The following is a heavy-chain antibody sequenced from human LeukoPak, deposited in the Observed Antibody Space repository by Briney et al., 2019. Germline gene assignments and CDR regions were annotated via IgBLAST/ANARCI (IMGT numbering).Heavy chain of an antibody. CDR1: GFTFSSYW. Sequence: PGGSLRLSCAASGFTFSSYWMSWVRQAPGKGLEWVTNIKHDGSEKYYVDSVKGRFTISRDNAKNSLYLQMNSLRAEDTALYYCARAATSYYYYMDVWGKGTTVTISS. V-gene: IGHV3-7*01. CDR3: ARAATSYYYYMDV. J-gene: IGHJ6*03. CDR2: IKHDGSEK.